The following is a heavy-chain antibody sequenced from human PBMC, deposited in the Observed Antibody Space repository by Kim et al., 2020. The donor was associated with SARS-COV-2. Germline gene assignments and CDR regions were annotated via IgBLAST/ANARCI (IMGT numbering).Heavy chain of an antibody. CDR3: ARALPGSTGIDY. CDR2: INAGNGNT. CDR1: GYTFTNNA. Sequence: ASVKVSCKASGYTFTNNAIHWVRQAPGQRLEWMGWINAGNGNTKYSQNFQGRVTITRDTSASTGYMELSSLRSEDTAMYYCARALPGSTGIDYWGQGTLVIVSS. D-gene: IGHD2-2*01. J-gene: IGHJ4*02. V-gene: IGHV1-3*01.